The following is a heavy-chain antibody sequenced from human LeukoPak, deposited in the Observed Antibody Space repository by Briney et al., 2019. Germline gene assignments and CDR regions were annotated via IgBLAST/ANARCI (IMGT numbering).Heavy chain of an antibody. J-gene: IGHJ2*01. V-gene: IGHV4-34*01. CDR3: ARANAVTNVLFDL. CDR2: VNHGAGA. D-gene: IGHD4-17*01. CDR1: GGSFSGYY. Sequence: PSETLSLTCAVYGGSFSGYYWSWIRQPPGKGLEWLGEVNHGAGANYNPSLKSRVTMSVDTSKHHFSLGLSSVTAADTAIYYCARANAVTNVLFDLWGRGTLVTVSS.